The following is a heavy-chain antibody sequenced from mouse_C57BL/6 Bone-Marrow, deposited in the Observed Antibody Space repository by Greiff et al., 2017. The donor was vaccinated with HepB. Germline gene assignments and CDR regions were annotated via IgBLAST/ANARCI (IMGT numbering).Heavy chain of an antibody. CDR1: GFTFTDYY. CDR3: ARPLYSFFDY. V-gene: IGHV7-3*01. Sequence: EVKLMESGGGLVQPGGSLSLSCAASGFTFTDYYMSWVRQPPGKALEWLGFIRNKANGYTTEYSASVKGRFTISRDNSQSILYLQMNALRAEDSATYYCARPLYSFFDYWGQGTTLTVSS. CDR2: IRNKANGYTT. J-gene: IGHJ2*01.